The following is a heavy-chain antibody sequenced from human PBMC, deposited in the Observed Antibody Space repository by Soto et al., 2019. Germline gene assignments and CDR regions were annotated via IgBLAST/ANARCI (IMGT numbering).Heavy chain of an antibody. J-gene: IGHJ6*03. Sequence: SGPTLVNPTQTLTLTCTFSGFSLSTSGMCVSWIRQPPGKALEWLARIDWDDDKYYSTSLKTRLTISKDTSKNQVVLTMTNMDPVDTATYYCARITRGYSYGYDSAYYYYYYMDVWGKGTTVTVSS. D-gene: IGHD5-18*01. CDR2: IDWDDDK. CDR1: GFSLSTSGMC. CDR3: ARITRGYSYGYDSAYYYYYYMDV. V-gene: IGHV2-70*11.